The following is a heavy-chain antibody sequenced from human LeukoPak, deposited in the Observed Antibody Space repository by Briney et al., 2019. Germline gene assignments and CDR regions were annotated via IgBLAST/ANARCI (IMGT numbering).Heavy chain of an antibody. V-gene: IGHV4-34*01. J-gene: IGHJ1*01. D-gene: IGHD2-2*01. Sequence: SETLSLTRAVYGGSFSGYYWSWIRQPPGKGLEWIGEINHSGSTNYNPSLKSRVTISVDTSKNQFSLKLSSVTAADTAVYYCASVRGSWYQPRSGFQHWGQGTLVTVSS. CDR1: GGSFSGYY. CDR3: ASVRGSWYQPRSGFQH. CDR2: INHSGST.